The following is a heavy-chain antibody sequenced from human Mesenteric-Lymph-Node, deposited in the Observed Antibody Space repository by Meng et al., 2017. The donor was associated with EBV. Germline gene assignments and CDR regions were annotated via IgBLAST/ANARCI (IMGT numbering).Heavy chain of an antibody. J-gene: IGHJ5*02. CDR1: GASISSSSYS. D-gene: IGHD4-11*01. V-gene: IGHV4-39*01. CDR3: ARQAGEDDYSNYEGWFDP. Sequence: QLQLLESGPGLVKPSEXLSLTCSVAGASISSSSYSWGWIRQPPGKGLEWIGNIYYSGSTYYTPSLKSRVTISVDTSKSQFSLKLNSVTAADTAVYFCARQAGEDDYSNYEGWFDPWGQGTLVTVSS. CDR2: IYYSGST.